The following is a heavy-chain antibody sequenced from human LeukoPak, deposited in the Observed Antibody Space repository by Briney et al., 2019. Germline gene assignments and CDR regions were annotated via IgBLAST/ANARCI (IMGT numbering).Heavy chain of an antibody. CDR1: GFTFSSYE. Sequence: GGSLRLSCAASGFTFSSYEMNWVRQAPGKGMEWVSYISSSRSTIYYADSVKGRFTISRDNAKNSLYLQMNSLRAEDTAVYYCARSYCSGGSCDYFDYWGQGTLVTVSS. CDR3: ARSYCSGGSCDYFDY. J-gene: IGHJ4*02. V-gene: IGHV3-48*03. CDR2: ISSSRSTI. D-gene: IGHD2-15*01.